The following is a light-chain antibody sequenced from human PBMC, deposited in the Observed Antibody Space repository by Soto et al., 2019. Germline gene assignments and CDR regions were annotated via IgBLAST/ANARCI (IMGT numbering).Light chain of an antibody. CDR1: SSNIGAGYD. CDR3: QSYDSTLSATYV. CDR2: GNI. V-gene: IGLV1-40*01. Sequence: QSVMAQPPSVSGAPGQSVTISCTGSSSNIGAGYDVHWYQQRPGTAPKLLIFGNINRPSGVPDRFSGSKSGTSASLAITGLQAEDEGDYYCQSYDSTLSATYVFGIATKVTVL. J-gene: IGLJ1*01.